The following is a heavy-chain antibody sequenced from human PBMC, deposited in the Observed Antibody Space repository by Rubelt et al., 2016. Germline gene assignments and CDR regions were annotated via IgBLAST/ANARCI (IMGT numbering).Heavy chain of an antibody. D-gene: IGHD6-19*01. Sequence: EVHLVESGGGLVKPGGSLRLSCAASGFTFSSYWMSWVRQAPGKGLEWVSGIRGSGGSTYYADSVKGRFTISRDNSKNTLYLQRNSVRAGDTAVYYCAKEVGQWLDDACDIWGQGTMVTVSS. J-gene: IGHJ3*02. CDR2: IRGSGGST. CDR1: GFTFSSYW. V-gene: IGHV3-23*04. CDR3: AKEVGQWLDDACDI.